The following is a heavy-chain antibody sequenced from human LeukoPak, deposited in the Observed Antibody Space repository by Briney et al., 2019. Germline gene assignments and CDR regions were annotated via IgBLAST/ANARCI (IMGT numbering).Heavy chain of an antibody. V-gene: IGHV3-21*01. J-gene: IGHJ3*02. CDR1: GFTFSSYS. CDR3: ARSTRRQNDAFDI. Sequence: PGGSLRLSCAASGFTFSSYSVNWVRQAPGKGLEWVSSISERSSYIYYADSMKGRFTISRDNAKNSLYLQMNSLSAEDTAVYYCARSTRRQNDAFDIWGQGTVVTVSS. CDR2: ISERSSYI.